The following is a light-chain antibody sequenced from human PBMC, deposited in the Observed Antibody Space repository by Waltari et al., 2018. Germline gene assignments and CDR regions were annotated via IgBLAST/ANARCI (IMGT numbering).Light chain of an antibody. V-gene: IGLV1-44*01. CDR3: AAWDDSLNICV. CDR2: TNV. J-gene: IGLJ3*02. Sequence: HSVLTQPPSASGTPGHRVTLPCSCGSSHISTNYVNCYQHLPGTAPKLFIFTNVQRPSGVPDRFSGYKSGTSASLAISVLQSEDEADYYCAAWDDSLNICVFGGGTKLTVI. CDR1: SSHISTNY.